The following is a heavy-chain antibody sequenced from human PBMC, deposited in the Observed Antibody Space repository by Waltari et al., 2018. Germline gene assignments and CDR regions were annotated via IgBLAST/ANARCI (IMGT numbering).Heavy chain of an antibody. CDR2: INKDGTST. CDR1: GFTFSNYW. D-gene: IGHD1-7*01. Sequence: EVQLVESGGGLVQPGGSLRLSCAASGFTFSNYWMHWVRQVPGKGLVWVSRINKDGTSTNYADSVKGRFTISRDNAEHTLYLQMDSLRTEDTAVYYCSRDPSQAPELFDYWGQGTLVTVSS. V-gene: IGHV3-74*01. J-gene: IGHJ4*02. CDR3: SRDPSQAPELFDY.